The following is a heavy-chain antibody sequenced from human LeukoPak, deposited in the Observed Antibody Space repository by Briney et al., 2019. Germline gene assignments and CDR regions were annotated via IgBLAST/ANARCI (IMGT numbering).Heavy chain of an antibody. D-gene: IGHD3-22*01. CDR3: ARGQSITMIVVVPYFDY. J-gene: IGHJ4*02. Sequence: GGSLRLPCAASGFTFSSYAMHWVRQAPGKGLEWVAVISYDGSNKYYADSVKGRFTISRDNSKNTLYLQMNSLRAEDTAVYYCARGQSITMIVVVPYFDYWGQGTLVTVSS. CDR2: ISYDGSNK. CDR1: GFTFSSYA. V-gene: IGHV3-30-3*01.